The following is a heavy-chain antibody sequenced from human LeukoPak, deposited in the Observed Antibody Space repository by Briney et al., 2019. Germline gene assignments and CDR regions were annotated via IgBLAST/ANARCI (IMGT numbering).Heavy chain of an antibody. CDR1: GYTFTGYY. J-gene: IGHJ6*03. Sequence: ASVKVSCKASGYTFTGYYMHWVRQAPRQGLEWMGWINPNSGGTNYAQKFQGRVTMTRDTSISTAYMELSRLRSDDTAVYYCARDPDPDRGVYAYYYYYYMDVWGKGTTVTVSS. CDR2: INPNSGGT. V-gene: IGHV1-2*02. D-gene: IGHD2-8*01. CDR3: ARDPDPDRGVYAYYYYYYMDV.